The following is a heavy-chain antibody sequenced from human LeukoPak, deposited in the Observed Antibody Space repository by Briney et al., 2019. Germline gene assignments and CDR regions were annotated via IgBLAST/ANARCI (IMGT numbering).Heavy chain of an antibody. J-gene: IGHJ6*02. Sequence: SETLSLTCTVSGGSISSSSYYWSWIRQPPGKGLEWIGYIYYSGSTNYNPSLKSRVTISVDTSKNQFSLKLSSVTAADTAVYYCARDQALTTFSSSWYNPGGYYYYGMDVWGQGTTVTVSS. D-gene: IGHD6-13*01. CDR1: GGSISSSSYY. V-gene: IGHV4-61*01. CDR3: ARDQALTTFSSSWYNPGGYYYYGMDV. CDR2: IYYSGST.